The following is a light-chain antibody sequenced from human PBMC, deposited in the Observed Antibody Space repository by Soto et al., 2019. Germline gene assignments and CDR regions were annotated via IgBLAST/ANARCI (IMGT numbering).Light chain of an antibody. CDR2: AAS. J-gene: IGKJ3*01. CDR3: QQVNSYFSFT. V-gene: IGKV1-9*01. Sequence: DIQLTQSPSFLSASVGDRVTITCRASQDISSYLAWYQQEPGRAPKLLIYAASTLQSGVPSRFSGSGSGTEFTLTINSLHPEDFATYYCQQVNSYFSFTFGPGTKVDLK. CDR1: QDISSY.